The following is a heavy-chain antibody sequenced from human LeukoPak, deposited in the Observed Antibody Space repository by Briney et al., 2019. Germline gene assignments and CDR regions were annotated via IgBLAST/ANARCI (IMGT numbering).Heavy chain of an antibody. J-gene: IGHJ4*02. D-gene: IGHD3-22*01. CDR2: ISYDGSNK. CDR3: AKGVHSATVVARGLEGADY. CDR1: GFTFSSYG. V-gene: IGHV3-30*18. Sequence: PGKSLRLSCAVSGFTFSSYGMHWVRQAPGKGLEWVAVISYDGSNKYYADFVKGRFTISRDNSKNTLYLQMNSLRAEDTAVYYCAKGVHSATVVARGLEGADYWGQGTLVTVSS.